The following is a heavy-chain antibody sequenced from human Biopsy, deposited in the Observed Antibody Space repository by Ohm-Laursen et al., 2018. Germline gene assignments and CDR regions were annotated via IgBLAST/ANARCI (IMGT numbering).Heavy chain of an antibody. CDR2: FDREERKT. J-gene: IGHJ4*02. V-gene: IGHV1-24*01. CDR1: GYTLTELS. Sequence: GASVKVSCKVSGYTLTELSIHWVRQTGGNGLEWMGGFDREERKTVYAEKFQGRVTMTEDTSTDKVYMEVTSLRSDDTAVYYCATGPYYDTRFYYNVRPFDFWGQGTLVTVSS. D-gene: IGHD3-10*01. CDR3: ATGPYYDTRFYYNVRPFDF.